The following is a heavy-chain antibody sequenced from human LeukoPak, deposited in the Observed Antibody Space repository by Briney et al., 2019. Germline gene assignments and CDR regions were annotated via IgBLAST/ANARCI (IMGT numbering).Heavy chain of an antibody. V-gene: IGHV3-23*01. CDR1: GFTFSGYA. CDR2: ISPGGDST. J-gene: IGHJ4*02. CDR3: ARTVTTGLYSFDY. D-gene: IGHD4-17*01. Sequence: PGGSLRLSCAASGFTFSGYAMAWVRQAPGKGLEWVSAISPGGDSTYYADSVKGRFTISRDNSKNTLYLQVNSLRAEDTALYYCARTVTTGLYSFDYWGQGTLVTVSS.